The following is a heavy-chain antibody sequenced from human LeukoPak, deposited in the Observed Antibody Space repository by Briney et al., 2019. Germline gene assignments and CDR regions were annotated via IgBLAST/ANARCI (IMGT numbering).Heavy chain of an antibody. D-gene: IGHD4-23*01. Sequence: GGSLRLSCAASGFTFSSYAMSWVRQAPGKGLEWVSSISGRGGSTYYADSVKGRFTISRDNSKNTLYLQMNSLRAEDTAVYYCAKDRTMVTPEFFDYWGQGTLVTVSS. V-gene: IGHV3-23*01. J-gene: IGHJ4*02. CDR3: AKDRTMVTPEFFDY. CDR1: GFTFSSYA. CDR2: ISGRGGST.